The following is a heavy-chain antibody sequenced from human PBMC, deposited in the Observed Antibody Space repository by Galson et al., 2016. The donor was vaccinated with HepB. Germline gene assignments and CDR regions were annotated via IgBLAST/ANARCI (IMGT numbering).Heavy chain of an antibody. V-gene: IGHV3-11*01. Sequence: SLRLSCAVSGFAFSDFYLTWIRQAPGKGLEWVSYIRSSRNTIYCADSVKGRFTISRDNARRSVYLQMNSLRTEDTAVYYCARGPPSYNWNDVGYFDYWGQGTLVTVSA. D-gene: IGHD1-20*01. CDR2: IRSSRNTI. CDR3: ARGPPSYNWNDVGYFDY. J-gene: IGHJ4*02. CDR1: GFAFSDFY.